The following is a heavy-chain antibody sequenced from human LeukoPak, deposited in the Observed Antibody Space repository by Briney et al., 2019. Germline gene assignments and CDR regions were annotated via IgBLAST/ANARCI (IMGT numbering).Heavy chain of an antibody. D-gene: IGHD3-3*01. J-gene: IGHJ3*02. Sequence: ASVKVSCKASGYTFTSYDINWARQATGQGLEWMGWMNPNSGNTGYAQKFQGRVTMTRNTSISTAYMELSSLRSEDTAVYYCASNDFWSGYYRRNAFDIWGQGTMVTASS. CDR3: ASNDFWSGYYRRNAFDI. V-gene: IGHV1-8*01. CDR2: MNPNSGNT. CDR1: GYTFTSYD.